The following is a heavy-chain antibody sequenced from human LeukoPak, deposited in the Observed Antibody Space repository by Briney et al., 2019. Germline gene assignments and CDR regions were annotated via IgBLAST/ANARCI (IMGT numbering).Heavy chain of an antibody. CDR3: ASGLGDGYNN. V-gene: IGHV1-46*01. J-gene: IGHJ4*02. CDR1: GXTXXXXX. CDR2: INPSGGST. D-gene: IGHD5-24*01. Sequence: KVSCKASGXTXXXXXXXWVXQXPGQGLEWMGIINPSGGSTSYAQKFQGRVTMTRDTSTSTVYMELSSLRSEDTAVYYCASGLGDGYNNWGQGTLVTVSS.